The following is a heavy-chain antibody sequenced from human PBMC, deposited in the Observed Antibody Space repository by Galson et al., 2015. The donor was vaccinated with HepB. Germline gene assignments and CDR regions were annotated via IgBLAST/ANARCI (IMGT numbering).Heavy chain of an antibody. CDR2: IKQDGSEK. Sequence: SLRLSCAASGFTFSSYWMSWVRQAPGKGLEWVANIKQDGSEKYYVDSVKGRFTISRDNAKNSLYLQMNSLRAEDTAVYYCATDRGSGGSRGGYSDHWGQGTLVTVSS. CDR3: ATDRGSGGSRGGYSDH. CDR1: GFTFSSYW. D-gene: IGHD3-10*01. V-gene: IGHV3-7*03. J-gene: IGHJ4*02.